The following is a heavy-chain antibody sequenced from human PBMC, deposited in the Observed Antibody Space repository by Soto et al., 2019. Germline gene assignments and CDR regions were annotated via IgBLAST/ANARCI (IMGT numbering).Heavy chain of an antibody. D-gene: IGHD6-19*01. J-gene: IGHJ4*02. CDR3: ARVTAVAGGFDY. V-gene: IGHV4-59*01. CDR1: GGSISSYY. CDR2: IYYSGST. Sequence: PSETLFLTCTVSGGSISSYYWSWIRQPPGKGLEWIGYIYYSGSTNYNPSLKSRVTISVDTSKNQFSLKLSSVTAADTAVYYCARVTAVAGGFDYWGQGTLVTVSS.